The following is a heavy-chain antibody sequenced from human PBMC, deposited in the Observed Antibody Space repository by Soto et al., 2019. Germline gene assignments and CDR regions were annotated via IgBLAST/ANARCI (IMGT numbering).Heavy chain of an antibody. D-gene: IGHD4-17*01. J-gene: IGHJ4*02. CDR3: ARPPLYGVHSGGAYYFEC. Sequence: QVQLVQSGAEVKKPGASVKVSCKASGYTFTSYDINWVRQAPGQGLEWMGWMNPNSGNTGYAQKFQGRVTMTRNTSISTAYMELSSLTSEDTAIYYCARPPLYGVHSGGAYYFECWGQGTLVTVSS. CDR1: GYTFTSYD. CDR2: MNPNSGNT. V-gene: IGHV1-8*01.